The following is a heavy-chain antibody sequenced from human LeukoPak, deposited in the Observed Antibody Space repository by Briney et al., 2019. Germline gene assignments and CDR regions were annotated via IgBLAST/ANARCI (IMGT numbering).Heavy chain of an antibody. J-gene: IGHJ4*02. CDR2: IRSDGGST. CDR1: GFTFSSYD. V-gene: IGHV3-23*01. CDR3: ASGWYYFDY. D-gene: IGHD6-19*01. Sequence: GGSLRLSCAASGFTFSSYDMSWVRQAPGKGLEWVSFIRSDGGSTLYADSVKGRFTISRDNSKNTLYAEMTSLRAEDTAVYYCASGWYYFDYWGQGTLVTVSS.